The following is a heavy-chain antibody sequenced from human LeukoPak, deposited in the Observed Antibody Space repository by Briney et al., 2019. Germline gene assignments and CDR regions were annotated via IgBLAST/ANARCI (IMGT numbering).Heavy chain of an antibody. CDR1: GGSTSSGDYY. Sequence: SQTLSLTCTVSGGSTSSGDYYWSWIRQPPGKGLEWIGYIYYSGSTYYNPSLKSRVTISVDTSKNQFSLKLSSVTAADTAVYYCASYTHSSGYWYYWGQGTLVTVSS. D-gene: IGHD3-22*01. CDR2: IYYSGST. J-gene: IGHJ4*02. V-gene: IGHV4-30-4*01. CDR3: ASYTHSSGYWYY.